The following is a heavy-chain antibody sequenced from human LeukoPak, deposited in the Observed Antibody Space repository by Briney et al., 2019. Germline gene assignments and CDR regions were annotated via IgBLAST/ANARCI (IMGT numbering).Heavy chain of an antibody. J-gene: IGHJ4*02. CDR2: MNPNSGNT. CDR3: ARSRYSGYDLNF. CDR1: GGTFSSYA. Sequence: GASVKVSCKASGGTFSSYAISWVRQATGQGLEWMGWMNPNSGNTGYAQKFQGRVTMTRNTSISTAYMELSSLRSEDTAVYYCARSRYSGYDLNFWGQGTLVTVSS. D-gene: IGHD5-12*01. V-gene: IGHV1-8*02.